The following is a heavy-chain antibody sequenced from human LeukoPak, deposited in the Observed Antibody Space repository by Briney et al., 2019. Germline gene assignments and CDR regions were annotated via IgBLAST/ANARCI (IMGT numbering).Heavy chain of an antibody. D-gene: IGHD1-20*01. Sequence: PGGSLRLSCAASGFTFSSYWMSWVRQAPGKGLEWVAVISYDGSNKYYADSVKGRFTISRDNSKNTLYLQMNSLRAEDTAVYYCARDSITGTPYYYYYYYMDVWGKGTTVTVSS. CDR3: ARDSITGTPYYYYYYYMDV. CDR1: GFTFSSYW. V-gene: IGHV3-30-3*01. J-gene: IGHJ6*03. CDR2: ISYDGSNK.